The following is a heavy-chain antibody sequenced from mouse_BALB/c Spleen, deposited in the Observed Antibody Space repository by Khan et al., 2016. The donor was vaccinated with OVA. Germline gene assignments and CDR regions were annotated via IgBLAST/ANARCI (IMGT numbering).Heavy chain of an antibody. Sequence: VQLKQSGAEVVKPGASVKLSCTASGFNIKDTYIHWVKQRPEQGLEWIGRIDPANGNTKYDPKFQGKATITADTSSNTAYLQLSSLTSEDTAVYYCTRTIYYYDAMDYWGQGTSGTVSS. V-gene: IGHV14-3*02. CDR2: IDPANGNT. D-gene: IGHD1-1*01. CDR3: TRTIYYYDAMDY. CDR1: GFNIKDTY. J-gene: IGHJ4*01.